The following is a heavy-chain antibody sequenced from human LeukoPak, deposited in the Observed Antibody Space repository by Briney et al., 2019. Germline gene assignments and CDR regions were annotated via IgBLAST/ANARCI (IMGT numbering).Heavy chain of an antibody. V-gene: IGHV3-23*01. CDR2: ISGSGGST. CDR3: AKEASNTMIRDDAFDI. CDR1: GFTFSSYA. D-gene: IGHD3-22*01. J-gene: IGHJ3*02. Sequence: GGSLRLSCAASGFTFSSYAMSWVRQAPGKGLEWVSAISGSGGSTYYADSVKGRFTISRDNSKNTLYLQMNSLRAEDTAVYYCAKEASNTMIRDDAFDIWGQGTMVTVSS.